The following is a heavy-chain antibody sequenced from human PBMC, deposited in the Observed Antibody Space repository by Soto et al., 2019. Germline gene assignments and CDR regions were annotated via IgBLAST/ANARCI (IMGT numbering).Heavy chain of an antibody. CDR3: ARDRDNVPDY. J-gene: IGHJ4*02. CDR2: IYYSGST. D-gene: IGHD2-15*01. CDR1: GGSISSGGYY. Sequence: PSETLSLTCTVSGGSISSGGYYWSWIRQHPGKGLEWIGYIYYSGSTYYNPSLKSRVTISVDTSKNQFSLKLNSVTAADTAVYYCARDRDNVPDYWGQGTLVTVSS. V-gene: IGHV4-31*02.